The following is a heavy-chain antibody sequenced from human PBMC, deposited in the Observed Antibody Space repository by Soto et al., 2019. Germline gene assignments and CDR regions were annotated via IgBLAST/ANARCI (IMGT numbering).Heavy chain of an antibody. J-gene: IGHJ5*02. Sequence: GGSLRLSCAASGFTFSNYALHWVRQAPGKGLEWVAVISDDGNNQYYAASVKGRFTISKDNSKNTLYLQMNSLRVDDTAVYYCARGLVVVINQDWFDPWGQGTLVTVSS. CDR3: ARGLVVVINQDWFDP. CDR1: GFTFSNYA. V-gene: IGHV3-30*04. D-gene: IGHD3-22*01. CDR2: ISDDGNNQ.